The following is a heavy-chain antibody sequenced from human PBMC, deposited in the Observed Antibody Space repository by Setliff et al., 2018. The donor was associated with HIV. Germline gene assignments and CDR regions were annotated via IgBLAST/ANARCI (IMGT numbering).Heavy chain of an antibody. CDR3: VGHYYDPLTGYYVWFFDV. Sequence: PGGSLRLSCETSGFIFTNAWMSWVRQSPRKGLEWLARIKSESDGGTTSYAAPVKDRFTISRDDSRNTLYLQMNSMKSDDTATYYCVGHYYDPLTGYYVWFFDVWGRGTLVTVSS. CDR1: GFIFTNAW. J-gene: IGHJ2*01. V-gene: IGHV3-15*05. D-gene: IGHD3-9*01. CDR2: IKSESDGGTT.